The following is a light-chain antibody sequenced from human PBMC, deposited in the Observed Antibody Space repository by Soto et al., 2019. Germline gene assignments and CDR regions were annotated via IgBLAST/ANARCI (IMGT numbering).Light chain of an antibody. V-gene: IGKV3-20*01. CDR2: GAS. Sequence: EIVLTQSPGTLSLSPGERATLSCKASQSISSNVAWYQRKPGQAPRLLIYGASTRATGIPDRFSGSGSGTDFTLTISRLEPEDFAVYYCQQYGSSGTFGQGTKV. CDR1: QSISSN. CDR3: QQYGSSGT. J-gene: IGKJ1*01.